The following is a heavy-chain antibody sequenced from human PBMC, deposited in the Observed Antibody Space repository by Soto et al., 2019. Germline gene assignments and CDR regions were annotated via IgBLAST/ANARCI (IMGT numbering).Heavy chain of an antibody. J-gene: IGHJ4*02. CDR2: IAVGDRRT. Sequence: EVQLLDSGGDLVHPGDSLTLACAASGFIFPNYAMSWLRQAPGKGLEWVSAIAVGDRRTYYADSVKGRFTISRDTSRNTLYLQMNNLRAEDTAVDFCVLGITYYWDNWGRGTLVTVS. CDR1: GFIFPNYA. V-gene: IGHV3-23*01. CDR3: VLGITYYWDN. D-gene: IGHD3-10*01.